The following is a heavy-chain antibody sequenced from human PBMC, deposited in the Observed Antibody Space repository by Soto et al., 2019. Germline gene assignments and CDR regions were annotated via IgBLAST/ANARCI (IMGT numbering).Heavy chain of an antibody. V-gene: IGHV1-2*02. CDR3: ATVGAAAANYGLDV. D-gene: IGHD6-13*01. J-gene: IGHJ6*02. Sequence: ASVKVSCKASGYTSRGYYIHWVRQAPGQGPEWMGWINPNNGDTKYAQKFQGRVTMTRDMSISTLYMNLTRLTSQDTAVYYCATVGAAAANYGLDVWGQGTTVTVSS. CDR1: GYTSRGYY. CDR2: INPNNGDT.